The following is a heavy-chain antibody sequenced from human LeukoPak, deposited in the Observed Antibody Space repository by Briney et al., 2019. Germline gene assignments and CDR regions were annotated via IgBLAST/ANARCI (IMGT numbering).Heavy chain of an antibody. CDR3: ARDQRGYYGSGNYYNFGY. CDR1: GFTFSSFG. Sequence: GGSLRLSCAASGFTFSSFGMHWVRQAPGQGLEWVAFIRYDGTNKYYADSVKGRFTISRDNAKNSLYLHMNSLRAEDTAVYYCARDQRGYYGSGNYYNFGYWGQGTLITVSS. J-gene: IGHJ4*02. V-gene: IGHV3-30*02. D-gene: IGHD3-10*01. CDR2: IRYDGTNK.